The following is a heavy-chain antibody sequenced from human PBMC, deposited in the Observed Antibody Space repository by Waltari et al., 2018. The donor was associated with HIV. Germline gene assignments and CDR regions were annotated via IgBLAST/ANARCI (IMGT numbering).Heavy chain of an antibody. Sequence: EVELLESGGKLVPPGGSLRLSCEVVGFTFSDYFMNWVRQGPGKGRQWVAGISGDGENSCCIDSLRGRATVSRANSKNTLFLEISNLRFEDTATYYCARTFGVVWGAPKFFDHWGRGTLVSVSS. D-gene: IGHD3-10*01. V-gene: IGHV3-20*04. CDR2: ISGDGENS. CDR1: GFTFSDYF. CDR3: ARTFGVVWGAPKFFDH. J-gene: IGHJ4*02.